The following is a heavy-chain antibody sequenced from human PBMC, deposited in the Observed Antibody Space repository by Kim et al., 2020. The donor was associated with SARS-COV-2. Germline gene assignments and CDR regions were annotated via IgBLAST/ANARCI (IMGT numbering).Heavy chain of an antibody. J-gene: IGHJ6*02. CDR1: GFTFSSYA. Sequence: GGSLRLSCAASGFTFSSYAMHWVRQAPGKGLEWVAVISYDGSNKHYADSVKGRFTISRDNSKNTLYLQMNSLRAEDTAVYYCARGGEEQPRGVYYYYYGMDVWGQGTTVTVSS. V-gene: IGHV3-30*04. CDR3: ARGGEEQPRGVYYYYYGMDV. D-gene: IGHD3-16*01. CDR2: ISYDGSNK.